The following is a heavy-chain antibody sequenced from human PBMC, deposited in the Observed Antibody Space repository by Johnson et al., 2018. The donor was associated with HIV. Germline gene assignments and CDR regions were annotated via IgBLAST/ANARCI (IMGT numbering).Heavy chain of an antibody. Sequence: QVQLVESGGGVVQPGRSLRLSCAASGFTFSSYAMHWVRQAPGKGLEWVAVISYDGSNKYYADSVKGRFTISRDNSKNTLYLQMNSLRAEDTAVYYCARDGGAPGTPRHFRVYCGGDWRVQGTMVTVSS. CDR1: GFTFSSYA. V-gene: IGHV3-30*04. CDR3: ARDGGAPGTPRHFRVYCGGDW. J-gene: IGHJ3*01. CDR2: ISYDGSNK. D-gene: IGHD2-21*01.